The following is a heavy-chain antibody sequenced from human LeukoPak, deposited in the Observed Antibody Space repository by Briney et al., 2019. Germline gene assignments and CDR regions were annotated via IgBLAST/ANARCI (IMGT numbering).Heavy chain of an antibody. CDR3: ARYVRDWGSYIFDS. J-gene: IGHJ4*02. V-gene: IGHV4-59*01. CDR1: GVSISPYY. CDR2: IYYSGST. D-gene: IGHD7-27*01. Sequence: PSETLSLTCTVSGVSISPYYWSWIRQSPEKGLEWIGYIYYSGSTNFNPSLKSRVTMSVDTSRSQFSLKLSSVTAADTAVYFCARYVRDWGSYIFDSWGQGIMVTISS.